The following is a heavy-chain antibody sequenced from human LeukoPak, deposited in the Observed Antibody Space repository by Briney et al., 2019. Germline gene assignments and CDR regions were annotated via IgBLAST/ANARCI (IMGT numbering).Heavy chain of an antibody. CDR2: IYYTGST. CDR1: GGSINNYY. J-gene: IGHJ5*02. CDR3: ASGLDP. V-gene: IGHV4-59*08. Sequence: SETLSLTCSVSGGSINNYYWAWIRQPPGKTLEWIGYIYYTGSTNHNPSLKSRVTISVDTFKNQFSLKLSSVTAADTAVYYCASGLDPWGQGTLVTVSS.